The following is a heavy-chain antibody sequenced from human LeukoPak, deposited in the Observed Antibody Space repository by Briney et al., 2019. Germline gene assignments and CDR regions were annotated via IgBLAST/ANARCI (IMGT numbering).Heavy chain of an antibody. CDR3: ARVEYRRITIFGVVREEYNWFDP. D-gene: IGHD3-3*01. Sequence: GASVKVSCKASGYTFTSYGISWARQAPGQGLEWMGWISAYNGNTNYAQKLQGRVTMTRNTSISTAYMELSSLRSEDTAVYYCARVEYRRITIFGVVREEYNWFDPWGQGTLVTVSS. CDR1: GYTFTSYG. CDR2: ISAYNGNT. J-gene: IGHJ5*02. V-gene: IGHV1-18*01.